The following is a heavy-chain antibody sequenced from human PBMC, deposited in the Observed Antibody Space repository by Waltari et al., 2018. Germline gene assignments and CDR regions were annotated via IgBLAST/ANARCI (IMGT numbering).Heavy chain of an antibody. V-gene: IGHV3-48*01. CDR3: ATEPAPGAGINY. Sequence: EVQLVESVGGLVQPGGSLRLSCAGSGFTFVVHSMHWIRQAPGKGLEWVSYISASSAAIYDADSVKGRFTISRDNAKNLLFLQMSNLGAEDMAVYYCATEPAPGAGINYWGQGILVTVSS. J-gene: IGHJ4*02. CDR2: ISASSAAI. CDR1: GFTFVVHS. D-gene: IGHD6-19*01.